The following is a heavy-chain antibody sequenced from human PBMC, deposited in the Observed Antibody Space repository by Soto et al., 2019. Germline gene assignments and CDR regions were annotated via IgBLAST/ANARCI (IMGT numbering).Heavy chain of an antibody. V-gene: IGHV3-30-3*01. CDR3: ARDLPSIAVAGAFDY. D-gene: IGHD6-19*01. J-gene: IGHJ4*02. Sequence: QVQLVESGGGVVQPGRSLRLSCAASGFTFSSYAMHWVRQAPGKGLEWVAVISNDGSNKYYADSVKGRFTVSRDNAKNTLYLQLTRLRTEDTAVYYCARDLPSIAVAGAFDYWGQGTLVTVSS. CDR2: ISNDGSNK. CDR1: GFTFSSYA.